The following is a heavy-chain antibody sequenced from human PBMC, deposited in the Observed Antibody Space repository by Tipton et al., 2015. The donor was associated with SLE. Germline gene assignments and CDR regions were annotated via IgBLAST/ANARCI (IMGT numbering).Heavy chain of an antibody. CDR3: ARDRVTIFGVVDAFDI. V-gene: IGHV4-39*07. Sequence: TLSLTCTVSGGSISSSSYYWGWIRQPPGKGLEWIGSIYYSGSTYYNPSLKSRVTISVGTSKNQFSLKLSSVTAADTAVYYCARDRVTIFGVVDAFDIWGQGTRVTVSS. CDR1: GGSISSSSYY. J-gene: IGHJ3*02. D-gene: IGHD3-3*01. CDR2: IYYSGST.